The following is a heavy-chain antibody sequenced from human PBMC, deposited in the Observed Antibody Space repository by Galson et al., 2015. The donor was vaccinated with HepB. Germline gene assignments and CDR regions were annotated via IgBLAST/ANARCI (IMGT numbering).Heavy chain of an antibody. D-gene: IGHD5/OR15-5a*01. CDR3: AKSVLEGGHWYFDI. CDR1: GFSFRTYR. CDR2: ISSTSTYI. J-gene: IGHJ2*01. V-gene: IGHV3-21*01. Sequence: SLRLSCAASGFSFRTYRMTWVRQAPGKGPDWVSCISSTSTYIAYTDSVKGRFTISRDNAKSSVYLQMNDLRAEDTAVYFCAKSVLEGGHWYFDIWGRGTLVTVSS.